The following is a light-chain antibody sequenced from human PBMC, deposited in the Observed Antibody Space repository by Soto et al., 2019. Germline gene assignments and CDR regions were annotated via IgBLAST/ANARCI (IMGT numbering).Light chain of an antibody. Sequence: QLVLTQSPSASASLGASVKLTCTLSSGHSTYAIAWHQQQPEKGPRYLMKLSSDGSHSKGDGIPDRFSGSSSGAERYLTISSLQSEDEADYYCQTWVTGIHNVVFGGGTKLTVL. V-gene: IGLV4-69*01. J-gene: IGLJ2*01. CDR3: QTWVTGIHNVV. CDR1: SGHSTYA. CDR2: LSSDGSH.